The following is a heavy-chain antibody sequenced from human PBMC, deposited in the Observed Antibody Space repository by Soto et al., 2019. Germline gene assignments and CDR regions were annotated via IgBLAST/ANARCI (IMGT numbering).Heavy chain of an antibody. CDR1: GYTFDASY. CDR2: INPSGGST. V-gene: IGHV1-46*02. CDR3: ARKAYFHDAGSLAP. Sequence: QVQLVQSGAEMKKPGASVKISCKASGYTFDASYVHWTRQAPGHGLEWVGIINPSGGSTHYAQKFQGRVTMTSDTSTSTVYMQLSRLRFEDTAVYYCARKAYFHDAGSLAPWGQGTLVTVSS. D-gene: IGHD3-22*01. J-gene: IGHJ5*02.